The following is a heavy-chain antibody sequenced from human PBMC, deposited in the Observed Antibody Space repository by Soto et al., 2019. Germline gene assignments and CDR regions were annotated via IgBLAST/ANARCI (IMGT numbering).Heavy chain of an antibody. CDR1: GGSISSGGYY. J-gene: IGHJ3*02. D-gene: IGHD3-22*01. V-gene: IGHV4-31*03. Sequence: QVQLQESGPGLVKPSQTLSLTCTVSGGSISSGGYYWTWIRQHPGKGLEWIRYIYYSVNTKYNSSLKSRVTISVDTSKNQFSLKLNSVTAADTAVYYCTRDSQRRSIGLDAFDIGGQGTMVTFSS. CDR2: IYYSVNT. CDR3: TRDSQRRSIGLDAFDI.